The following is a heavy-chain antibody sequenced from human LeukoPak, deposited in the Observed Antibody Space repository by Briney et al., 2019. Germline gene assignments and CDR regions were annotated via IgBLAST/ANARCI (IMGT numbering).Heavy chain of an antibody. Sequence: GGSLRLSCAASGFTFNSYWMSWVRQAPGKGLEWVANIKQDGSEKHYVDSVKGRFTISRDNAKNSLYLQMNSLRAEDTAVYYCARGLFTPGPWGRGTLVTVSS. CDR1: GFTFNSYW. CDR3: ARGLFTPGP. V-gene: IGHV3-7*01. J-gene: IGHJ5*02. CDR2: IKQDGSEK.